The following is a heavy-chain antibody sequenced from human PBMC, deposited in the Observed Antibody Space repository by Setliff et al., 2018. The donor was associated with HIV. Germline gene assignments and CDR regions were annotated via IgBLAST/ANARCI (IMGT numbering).Heavy chain of an antibody. J-gene: IGHJ4*02. CDR1: GYTFTGNY. V-gene: IGHV1-69-2*01. D-gene: IGHD3-10*01. CDR2: VDPEDGET. CDR3: ATESGFR. Sequence: ASVKVSCKASGYTFTGNYRHLVRQAPGQGLEWMGRVDPEDGETTYSEKFQGRVTITADTSSDTAYMELSSLRSEDTAVYYCATESGFRWGQGTLVTVS.